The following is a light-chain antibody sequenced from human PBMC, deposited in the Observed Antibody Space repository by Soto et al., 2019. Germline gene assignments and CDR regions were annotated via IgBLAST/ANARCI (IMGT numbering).Light chain of an antibody. CDR1: QSVNSN. V-gene: IGKV3-15*01. CDR2: GAS. J-gene: IGKJ3*01. CDR3: HKYKNWPT. Sequence: EIVMTQSPATLSVSPGERATLSCRASQSVNSNLAWYQQKPGQAPRLLIYGASTRATGIPARFSGSGSGTEFTLTISSLQSEDFSVYYCHKYKNWPTFGPGTKVDIK.